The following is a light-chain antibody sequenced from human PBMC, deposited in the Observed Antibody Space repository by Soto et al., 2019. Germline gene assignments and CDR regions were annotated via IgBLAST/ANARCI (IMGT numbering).Light chain of an antibody. V-gene: IGKV3-20*01. CDR1: QSVPSNY. Sequence: EIVLTQSPGTLSLSPGERATLSCRASQSVPSNYLAWYQQKPGQAPRLLIYGASSRATGIPDRFSGSGSGTDFTLTISRLEPEDFAVYYCQQYGSSPPRTFGQGTKVEIK. CDR3: QQYGSSPPRT. J-gene: IGKJ1*01. CDR2: GAS.